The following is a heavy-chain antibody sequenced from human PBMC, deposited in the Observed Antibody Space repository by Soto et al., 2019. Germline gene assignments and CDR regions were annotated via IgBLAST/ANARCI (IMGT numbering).Heavy chain of an antibody. CDR3: ARVSESVLRPSGWFDP. D-gene: IGHD2-15*01. J-gene: IGHJ5*02. CDR2: IYYSGST. Sequence: SETLSLTCTVSGGSTSSGDYYWSWIRQPPGKGLEWIGYIYYSGSTYYNPSLKSRVTISVDTSKNQFSLKLSSVTAADTAVYYCARVSESVLRPSGWFDPWGQGTLVTVSS. V-gene: IGHV4-30-4*01. CDR1: GGSTSSGDYY.